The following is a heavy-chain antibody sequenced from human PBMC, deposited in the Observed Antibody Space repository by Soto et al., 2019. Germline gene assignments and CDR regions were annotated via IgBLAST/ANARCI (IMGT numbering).Heavy chain of an antibody. V-gene: IGHV3-23*01. CDR1: GFSFSSYA. D-gene: IGHD5-18*01. CDR2: ISGSGGST. CDR3: AKDDRGYGDKNDAFDI. Sequence: PGGSLRLSCAGSGFSFSSYAMSWVRQAPGKGLEWVSAISGSGGSTYYADSVKGRFTISRDNSKNTLYLQMNSLRAEDTAVYYCAKDDRGYGDKNDAFDIWGQGTMVTVSS. J-gene: IGHJ3*02.